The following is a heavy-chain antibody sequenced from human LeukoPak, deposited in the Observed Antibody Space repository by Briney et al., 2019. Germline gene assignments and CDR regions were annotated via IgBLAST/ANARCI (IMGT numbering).Heavy chain of an antibody. Sequence: SETLSLTCTVSGGSISSYYWSWIRQPAGKGLEWIARIYSSGSTNYNPSLKSRVTISVDTSKNQFSLKLSSVTAADTAVYYCARHTDIAALSSLNYWGQGTLVTVSS. CDR3: ARHTDIAALSSLNY. J-gene: IGHJ4*02. D-gene: IGHD6-13*01. V-gene: IGHV4-4*07. CDR2: IYSSGST. CDR1: GGSISSYY.